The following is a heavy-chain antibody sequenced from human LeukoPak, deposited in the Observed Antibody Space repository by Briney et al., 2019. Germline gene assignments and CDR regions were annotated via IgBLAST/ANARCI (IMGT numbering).Heavy chain of an antibody. Sequence: SETLSLTCTVSGGSISSSSYYWGWIRQPPGKGLEWIGSIYYSGSTYYNLSLKSRVTISVDASKNQFSLKLSSVTAADTAVYYCARDRGTWNDDGFDYWGQGTLVTVSS. CDR3: ARDRGTWNDDGFDY. CDR1: GGSISSSSYY. J-gene: IGHJ4*02. CDR2: IYYSGST. V-gene: IGHV4-39*07. D-gene: IGHD1-1*01.